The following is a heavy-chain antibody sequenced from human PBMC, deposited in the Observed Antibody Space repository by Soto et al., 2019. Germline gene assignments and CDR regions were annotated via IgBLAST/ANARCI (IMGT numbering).Heavy chain of an antibody. D-gene: IGHD5-12*01. CDR1: GGSISSYY. Sequence: PSETLSLTCTVSGGSISSYYWSWVRQPPGKGLEWIGYIYYSGSTNYTPSLKSRVTISVDTSKNQFSLKLSSGTAADTAVYYCARDRRGGYERFYFDYCGQGTLVTLSS. V-gene: IGHV4-59*01. J-gene: IGHJ4*02. CDR3: ARDRRGGYERFYFDY. CDR2: IYYSGST.